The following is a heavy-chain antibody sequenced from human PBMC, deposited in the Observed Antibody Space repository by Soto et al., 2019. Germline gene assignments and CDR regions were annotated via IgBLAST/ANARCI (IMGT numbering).Heavy chain of an antibody. CDR1: GGSFSGYY. Sequence: SETLSLTCAVYGGSFSGYYWSWIRQPPGKGLKWIGEINHSGTTNYNPSLKSRVTISVDTSKNQFSLKLSSVTAADTAVYYCARGRGYSYGLLYYYYGMDVSGQRTTVTVPS. D-gene: IGHD5-18*01. CDR2: INHSGTT. CDR3: ARGRGYSYGLLYYYYGMDV. V-gene: IGHV4-34*01. J-gene: IGHJ6*02.